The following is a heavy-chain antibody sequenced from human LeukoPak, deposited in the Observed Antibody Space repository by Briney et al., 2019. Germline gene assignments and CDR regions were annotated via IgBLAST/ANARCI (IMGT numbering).Heavy chain of an antibody. CDR2: INQDGSEK. J-gene: IGHJ5*02. Sequence: PGGSLRLSCVASGFTFSDYYMTWVRQPPGKGLEWVANINQDGSEKYYVDSVKGRFTISRDNAKNSLYLQMNSLRAEDTAVYYCASKGGYDYVWGSYRPSSWGQGALVTVSS. V-gene: IGHV3-7*01. CDR3: ASKGGYDYVWGSYRPSS. CDR1: GFTFSDYY. D-gene: IGHD3-16*02.